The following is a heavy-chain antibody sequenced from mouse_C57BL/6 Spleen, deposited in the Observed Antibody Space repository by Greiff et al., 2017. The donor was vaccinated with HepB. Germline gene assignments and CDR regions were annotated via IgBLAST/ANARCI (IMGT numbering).Heavy chain of an antibody. V-gene: IGHV1-76*01. Sequence: QVQLKDSGAELVRPGASVKLSCKASGYTFTDYYINWVKQRPGQGLEWIARIYPGSGNTYYNEKFKGKATLTAEKSSSTAYMQLSSLTSEDSAVYFCARRGDYYGSSWFAYWGQGTLVTVSA. D-gene: IGHD1-1*01. CDR3: ARRGDYYGSSWFAY. CDR2: IYPGSGNT. CDR1: GYTFTDYY. J-gene: IGHJ3*01.